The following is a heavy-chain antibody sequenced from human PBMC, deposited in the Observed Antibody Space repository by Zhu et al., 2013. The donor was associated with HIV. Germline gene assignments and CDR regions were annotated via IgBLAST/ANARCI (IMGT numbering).Heavy chain of an antibody. CDR2: IYYSGST. J-gene: IGHJ4*02. Sequence: VQLQESGPGLVKPSQTLSLTCTVSGGSISSGDYYWSWIRQPPGKGLEWIGYIYYSGSTCYNPSLKSRVTISVDTSKNQFSLKLSSVTAADTAVYYCARVGHSSGWYRSTEFDYWGQGTLVTGLL. V-gene: IGHV4-30-4*01. D-gene: IGHD6-19*01. CDR1: GGSISSGDYY. CDR3: ARVGHSSGWYRSTEFDY.